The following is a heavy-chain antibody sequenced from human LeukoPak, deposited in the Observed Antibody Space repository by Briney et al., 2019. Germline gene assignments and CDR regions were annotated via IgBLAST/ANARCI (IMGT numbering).Heavy chain of an antibody. CDR1: GLTFSNYG. Sequence: PGESLRLSCAPSGLTFSNYGMGWVPPAPRKGLEWVSAVCVSGGRPYYADSVKGRFTISRDNSKNTLYLQMDSLRAEDTAVYYCAKDMTRRRDGYSYFDYWGQGTLVSVSS. J-gene: IGHJ4*02. CDR3: AKDMTRRRDGYSYFDY. D-gene: IGHD5-24*01. CDR2: VCVSGGRP. V-gene: IGHV3-23*01.